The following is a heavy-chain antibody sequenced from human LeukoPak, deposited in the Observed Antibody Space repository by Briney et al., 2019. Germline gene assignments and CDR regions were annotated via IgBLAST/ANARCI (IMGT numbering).Heavy chain of an antibody. Sequence: GGSLRLSCAASGFTFSSYAMHWVRQAPGKGLEGVAVISYDGSNKYYADSEKGRFTISRDNSKNTLYLQMNSLRAEDTAVYYCAKGGGYYPTQYYFDYWGQGTLVTVSS. D-gene: IGHD3-10*01. CDR1: GFTFSSYA. J-gene: IGHJ4*02. CDR3: AKGGGYYPTQYYFDY. V-gene: IGHV3-30*04. CDR2: ISYDGSNK.